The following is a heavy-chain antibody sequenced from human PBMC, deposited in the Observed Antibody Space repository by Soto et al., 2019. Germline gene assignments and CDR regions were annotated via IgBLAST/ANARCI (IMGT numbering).Heavy chain of an antibody. CDR2: PYYSGDT. Sequence: QVQLQESGPGLVKASETLSLTCSVSGGSISRYYWSWIRQPPGKGLEWIEYPYYSGDTGYNPSLKSRVTMAVDTSKNQVSLKLSSVTAADTAVYYCARDRSTYGGGGTGEVKENWFDPWGQGALVTVSS. CDR1: GGSISRYY. CDR3: ARDRSTYGGGGTGEVKENWFDP. D-gene: IGHD2-8*01. J-gene: IGHJ5*02. V-gene: IGHV4-59*01.